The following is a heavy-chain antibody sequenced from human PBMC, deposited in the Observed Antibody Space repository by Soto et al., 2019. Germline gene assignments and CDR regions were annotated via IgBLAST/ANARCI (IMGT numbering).Heavy chain of an antibody. CDR2: IDQSGNI. D-gene: IGHD3-16*01. Sequence: PSETLSLTCAVYGGSFSGYYWSWIRQPPGKGPEWIGEIDQSGNINYNPSLKSRATISVDTSKNQFSLKLNSVTAADTAVYYCSRGRDAYKMGNYWGQGTLVTVSS. CDR3: SRGRDAYKMGNY. V-gene: IGHV4-34*01. CDR1: GGSFSGYY. J-gene: IGHJ4*02.